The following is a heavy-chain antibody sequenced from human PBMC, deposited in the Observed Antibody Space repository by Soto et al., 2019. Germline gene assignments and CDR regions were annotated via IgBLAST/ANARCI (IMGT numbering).Heavy chain of an antibody. CDR1: GYTFTGYY. CDR2: INPNSGGT. J-gene: IGHJ4*02. Sequence: SVKVSCKASGYTFTGYYMHWVRQAPGQGLEWMGWINPNSGGTNYAQKFQGWVTMTRDTSISTAYMELSRLRSDDTAVYYCARGPYDFWSGYPSYFDYWGQGTLVTVSS. D-gene: IGHD3-3*01. V-gene: IGHV1-2*04. CDR3: ARGPYDFWSGYPSYFDY.